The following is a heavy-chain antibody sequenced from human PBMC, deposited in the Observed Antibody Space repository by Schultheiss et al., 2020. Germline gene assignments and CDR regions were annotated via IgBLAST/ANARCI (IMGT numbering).Heavy chain of an antibody. CDR1: GGSISSYY. Sequence: SETLSLTCTVSGGSISSYYWSWIRQPPGKGLEWIGYIYYSGSTNYNPSLKSRVTISVDTSKNQFSLKLSSVTAADTAVYYCARVVVPAAKYFDYWGQGTLVTVSS. J-gene: IGHJ4*02. D-gene: IGHD2-2*01. V-gene: IGHV4-59*08. CDR2: IYYSGST. CDR3: ARVVVPAAKYFDY.